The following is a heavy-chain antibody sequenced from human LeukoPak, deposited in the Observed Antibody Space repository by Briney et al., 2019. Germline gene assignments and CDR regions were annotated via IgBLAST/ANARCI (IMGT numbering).Heavy chain of an antibody. CDR3: AKDSSRYSYGSEDAFDI. D-gene: IGHD5-18*01. CDR1: GFTFSTYS. V-gene: IGHV3-48*04. Sequence: GGSLRLSCVVSGFTFSTYSMNWVRQAPGKGLEWISYISTSSTTIYYADSVKGRFTISRDNAKNSLYLQMNSLRAEDTAVYYCAKDSSRYSYGSEDAFDIWGQGTMVTVSS. J-gene: IGHJ3*02. CDR2: ISTSSTTI.